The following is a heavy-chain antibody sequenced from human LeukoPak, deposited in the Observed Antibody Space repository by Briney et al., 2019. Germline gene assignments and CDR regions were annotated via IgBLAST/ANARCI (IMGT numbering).Heavy chain of an antibody. Sequence: GGSLRLSCAASGFTFSSYGMHWVRQAPGKGLEWVSFIRYDGSNEYYADSVRGRFTISRDNSKNTLYLQMNSLRAEDTAVYYCAKRGGSGTYYYFYMDVWGKGTTVTISS. J-gene: IGHJ6*03. V-gene: IGHV3-30*02. CDR3: AKRGGSGTYYYFYMDV. CDR2: IRYDGSNE. CDR1: GFTFSSYG. D-gene: IGHD3-10*01.